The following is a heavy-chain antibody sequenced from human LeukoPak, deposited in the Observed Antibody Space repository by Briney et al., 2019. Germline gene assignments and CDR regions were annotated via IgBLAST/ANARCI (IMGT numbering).Heavy chain of an antibody. CDR1: GGSISSSSYY. D-gene: IGHD3-22*01. CDR3: ARGLRPEKLGHYYDSSGYCPHFDY. CDR2: IYYSGST. J-gene: IGHJ4*02. V-gene: IGHV4-39*01. Sequence: SETLSLTCTVSGGSISSSSYYWGWIRQPPGKGLECIGSIYYSGSTYYNPSLKSRVTISVDTSKNQFSLKLSSVTAADTAVYYCARGLRPEKLGHYYDSSGYCPHFDYWGQGTLVTVSS.